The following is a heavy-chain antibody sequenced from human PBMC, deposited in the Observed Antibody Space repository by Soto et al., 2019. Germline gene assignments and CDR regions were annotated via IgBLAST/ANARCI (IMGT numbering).Heavy chain of an antibody. D-gene: IGHD3-22*01. J-gene: IGHJ4*02. CDR3: ARIHYDNSGNIFDY. CDR1: GITVSSYY. CDR2: IYAGTIT. Sequence: GGSLRLSCAVSGITVSSYYMSWVRQAAGKGLEWVSVIYAGTITYYADSVKGRFTIYRDNSKNTLNLEMNSLRVEDTAVYYCARIHYDNSGNIFDYWGQGPLVTVYS. V-gene: IGHV3-53*01.